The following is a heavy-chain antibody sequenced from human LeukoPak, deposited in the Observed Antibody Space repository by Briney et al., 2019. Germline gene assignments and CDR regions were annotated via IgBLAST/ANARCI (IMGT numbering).Heavy chain of an antibody. CDR3: ARTFGSAYYVPAGDY. J-gene: IGHJ4*02. CDR2: IKHDGSEK. V-gene: IGHV3-7*01. CDR1: GFTFSNYW. Sequence: GGSLRLSCAASGFTFSNYWMSWVRQAPGKGLEWVANIKHDGSEKYYVDSVKGRFTISRDNAEKSLYLQMSSLRADDTAVYYCARTFGSAYYVPAGDYRGQGTLVTVYS. D-gene: IGHD2-2*01.